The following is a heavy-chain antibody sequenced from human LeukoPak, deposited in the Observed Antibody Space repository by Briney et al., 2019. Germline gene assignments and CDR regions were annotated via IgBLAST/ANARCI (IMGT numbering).Heavy chain of an antibody. D-gene: IGHD3-10*01. Sequence: GRSLRLSCAASGFTFSSYAMHWVRQAPGKGLEWVAVISYDGSNKYYADSVKGRFTISRDNSKNTLYLQMNSLRAEDTAVYYCARDAALLWFGEGALNFDYWGQGTLVTVSS. CDR2: ISYDGSNK. V-gene: IGHV3-30-3*01. J-gene: IGHJ4*02. CDR1: GFTFSSYA. CDR3: ARDAALLWFGEGALNFDY.